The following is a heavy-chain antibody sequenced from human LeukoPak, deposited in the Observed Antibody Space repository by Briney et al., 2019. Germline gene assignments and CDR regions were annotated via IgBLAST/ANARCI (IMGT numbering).Heavy chain of an antibody. Sequence: GGSLRLSCAASGFTVSSSFVSWVRQAPGKGLEWVSVIYSGGSTYYADSVKGRFTISRDNSKNTLYLQMNSLRAEDTAVYYCVRTSGSYSFDYWGQGTLVTVSS. CDR1: GFTVSSSF. D-gene: IGHD1-26*01. J-gene: IGHJ4*02. CDR3: VRTSGSYSFDY. CDR2: IYSGGST. V-gene: IGHV3-53*01.